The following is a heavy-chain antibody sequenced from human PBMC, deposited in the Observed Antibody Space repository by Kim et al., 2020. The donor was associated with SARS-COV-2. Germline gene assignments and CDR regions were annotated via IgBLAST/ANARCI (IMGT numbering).Heavy chain of an antibody. CDR2: ISRTGENT. V-gene: IGHV3-23*01. CDR3: EGGGMSLDA. D-gene: IGHD3-16*01. CDR1: GVNFNRND. Sequence: GGSLRLSCAASGVNFNRNDMSWVRQAPGKGLQWVSTISRTGENTFYADSVKGRFTISRDTSTNTLYLRMDSLRVEDTAVYYCEGGGMSLDAWGPGTLVTVSS. J-gene: IGHJ5*02.